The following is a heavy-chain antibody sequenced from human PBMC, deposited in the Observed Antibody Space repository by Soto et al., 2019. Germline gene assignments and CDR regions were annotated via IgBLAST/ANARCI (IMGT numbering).Heavy chain of an antibody. V-gene: IGHV1-69*01. J-gene: IGHJ4*02. D-gene: IGHD3-3*01. CDR2: FIPVYRTL. Sequence: QVLLVQYGAEVKKPGSSVKISCKASGGSFGNSAINWVRQTPGQGLEWLGGFIPVYRTLNYAQKFQGRVTITADESMGTAYMTLSSLASNDTAVYYCATGVIWIGYFTVDSWGQGTRVTVSS. CDR1: GGSFGNSA. CDR3: ATGVIWIGYFTVDS.